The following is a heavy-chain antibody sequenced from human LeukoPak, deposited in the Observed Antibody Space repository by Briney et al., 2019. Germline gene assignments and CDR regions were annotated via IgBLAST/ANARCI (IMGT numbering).Heavy chain of an antibody. CDR3: ARDRRYCSGGSCYFDYFFDY. V-gene: IGHV3-30-3*01. J-gene: IGHJ4*02. CDR2: ISYDGSIN. D-gene: IGHD2-15*01. CDR1: GFTFNSYA. Sequence: PGGSLRLSCTASGFTFNSYAVHWVRQAPGKGLEWVAVISYDGSINFYVASVKGRFTISRDNSKNTLYLQMNSLRAEGTALYFCARDRRYCSGGSCYFDYFFDYWGQGTLVTVSS.